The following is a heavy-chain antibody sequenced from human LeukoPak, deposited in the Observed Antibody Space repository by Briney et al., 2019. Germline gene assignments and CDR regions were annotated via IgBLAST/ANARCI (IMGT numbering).Heavy chain of an antibody. D-gene: IGHD6-19*01. V-gene: IGHV1-2*02. CDR1: GYTFTGYY. Sequence: ASVKVSCKASGYTFTGYYIHWVRQAPGQGLEWMGWINPNSGATNFAPKFQGRVTLTRDTSISTAYMELSRLRSDDTAVYYCAIAVADPYYFDYWGQGTLVTVSS. CDR2: INPNSGAT. J-gene: IGHJ4*02. CDR3: AIAVADPYYFDY.